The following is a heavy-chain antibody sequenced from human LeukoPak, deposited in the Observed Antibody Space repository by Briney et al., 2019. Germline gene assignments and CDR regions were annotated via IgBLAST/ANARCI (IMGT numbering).Heavy chain of an antibody. CDR2: ISYDGSNK. CDR3: GKDRGVAATLDY. Sequence: GGSLRLSCAASGFTFNSYGMHWVRQAPGKGLEWVAVISYDGSNKYYADSVKGRFTISRDNSKNTLYLQMNGLRAEDTAVYHCGKDRGVAATLDYWGRGTLVTVSS. CDR1: GFTFNSYG. V-gene: IGHV3-30*18. D-gene: IGHD2-15*01. J-gene: IGHJ4*02.